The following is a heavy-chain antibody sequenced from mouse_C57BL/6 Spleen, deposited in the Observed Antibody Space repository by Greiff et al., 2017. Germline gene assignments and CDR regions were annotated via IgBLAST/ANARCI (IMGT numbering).Heavy chain of an antibody. CDR2: FYPGSGSI. Sequence: QVQLQQSGAELVKPGASVQLSCKASGYTFTEYTINWVKQRSGQGLEWIGWFYPGSGSIKYNEKLKDNATLTADKSSSTVYMVLSRLTSEAAAVYFWARHEDWSTTSWYFEVWGTGITVTFSS. V-gene: IGHV1-62-2*01. CDR3: ARHEDWSTTSWYFEV. D-gene: IGHD1-1*01. J-gene: IGHJ1*03. CDR1: GYTFTEYT.